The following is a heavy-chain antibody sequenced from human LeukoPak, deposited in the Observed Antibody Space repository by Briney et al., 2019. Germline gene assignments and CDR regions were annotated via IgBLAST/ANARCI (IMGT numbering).Heavy chain of an antibody. D-gene: IGHD3-10*01. CDR3: AGERRYLKS. Sequence: QTSEILSLTCTVSGGSISSMSYYWAWIRQSPDKGLDWIASIYYSGGTYYNPSLKSRVTISVDTSKNRFSLNVSSVTAADTAVYYCAGERRYLKSWGQGTLVTVSS. CDR2: IYYSGGT. CDR1: GGSISSMSYY. V-gene: IGHV4-39*01. J-gene: IGHJ4*02.